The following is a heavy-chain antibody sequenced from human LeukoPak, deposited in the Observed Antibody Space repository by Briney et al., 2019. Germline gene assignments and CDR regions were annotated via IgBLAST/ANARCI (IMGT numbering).Heavy chain of an antibody. Sequence: ASVKVSCKASGYTLTGYYMHWVRQAPGQGLEWMGWINPNSGGTNYAQKFQGRVTMTRDTSISTAYMELSRLRSDDTAVYYCARDRTTVAGFDPWGQGTLVTVSS. J-gene: IGHJ5*02. CDR2: INPNSGGT. V-gene: IGHV1-2*02. CDR3: ARDRTTVAGFDP. CDR1: GYTLTGYY. D-gene: IGHD4-23*01.